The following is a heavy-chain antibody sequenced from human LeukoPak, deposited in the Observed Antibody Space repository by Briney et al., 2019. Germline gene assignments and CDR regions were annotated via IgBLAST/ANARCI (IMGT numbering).Heavy chain of an antibody. Sequence: PSETLSLTCTVSGGSISSYYWSWIPQPPGKGLEWIGYIYYSGSTNYNPSLKSRVTISVDTSKNQFSLKLSSVTAADTAVYYCARNPPDYDILTGYYLSFDYWGQGTLVTVSS. CDR3: ARNPPDYDILTGYYLSFDY. J-gene: IGHJ4*02. V-gene: IGHV4-59*01. D-gene: IGHD3-9*01. CDR2: IYYSGST. CDR1: GGSISSYY.